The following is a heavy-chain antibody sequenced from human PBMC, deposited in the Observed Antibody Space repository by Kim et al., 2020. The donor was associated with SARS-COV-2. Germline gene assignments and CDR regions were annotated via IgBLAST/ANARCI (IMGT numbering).Heavy chain of an antibody. CDR3: ARFTPYCGGDCYSSTQGYYYYYGMDV. V-gene: IGHV5-51*01. Sequence: GESLKISCKGSGYSFTSYWIGWVRQMPGKGLEWMGIIYPGDSDTGYSPSFQGQVTISADKSISTAYLQWSSLKASDTAMYYCARFTPYCGGDCYSSTQGYYYYYGMDVWGQGTTVTVSS. CDR2: IYPGDSDT. D-gene: IGHD2-21*02. J-gene: IGHJ6*02. CDR1: GYSFTSYW.